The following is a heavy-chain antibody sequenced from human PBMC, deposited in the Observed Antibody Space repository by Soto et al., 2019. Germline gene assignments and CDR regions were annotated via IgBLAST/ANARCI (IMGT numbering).Heavy chain of an antibody. J-gene: IGHJ6*02. Sequence: WKSCGERMRIYAVGWALHKKEKGLEWMGGIIPIFGTANYAQKFQGRVTITADESTSTAYMELSSLRSEDTAVYYCARDYCSSTSCYPGYYYGMDVWGQGTTVTVSS. V-gene: IGHV1-69*01. D-gene: IGHD2-2*01. CDR3: ARDYCSSTSCYPGYYYGMDV. CDR1: GERMRIYA. CDR2: IIPIFGTA.